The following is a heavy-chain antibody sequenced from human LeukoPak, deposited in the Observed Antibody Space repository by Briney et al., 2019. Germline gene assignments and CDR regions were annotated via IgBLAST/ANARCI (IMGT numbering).Heavy chain of an antibody. CDR2: IIPIFGTA. CDR1: GGTFSSYA. V-gene: IGHV1-69*05. J-gene: IGHJ4*02. D-gene: IGHD6-19*01. CDR3: ARGPPWLVSD. Sequence: SVKVSCKASGGTFSSYAISWVRQAPGQGLEWMGGIIPIFGTANYAQKFQGRVTMTRNTSISTAYMELSSLRSEDTAVYYCARGPPWLVSDWGQGTLVTVSS.